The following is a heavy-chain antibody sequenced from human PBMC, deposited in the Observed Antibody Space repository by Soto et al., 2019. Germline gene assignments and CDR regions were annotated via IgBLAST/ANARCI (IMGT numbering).Heavy chain of an antibody. CDR2: ITPFNDNT. D-gene: IGHD4-17*01. CDR3: ARTDKGDYVPPLDN. Sequence: QIHLVQSGGEVKKPGASVKVWCKTSGYTFTTYGISWVRQAPGQGLEGMGWITPFNDNTNYAQNLQGRGTMATDTCTDTACLELRSLTSDDSAVYYFARTDKGDYVPPLDNWGQGTLVTVS. J-gene: IGHJ4*02. V-gene: IGHV1-18*01. CDR1: GYTFTTYG.